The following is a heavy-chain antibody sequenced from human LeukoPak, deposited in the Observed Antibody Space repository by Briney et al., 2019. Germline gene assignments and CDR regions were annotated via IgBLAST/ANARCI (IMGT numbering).Heavy chain of an antibody. Sequence: ASVKVSCKTSGYTFNAYYMHWVRQATGQGLEWMGWMNPNSGNTGYAQKFQGRVTMTRNTSISTAYMELSSLRSEDTAVYYCARGLKLGYWGQGTLVTVSS. D-gene: IGHD3-16*01. CDR3: ARGLKLGY. J-gene: IGHJ4*02. CDR1: GYTFNAYY. V-gene: IGHV1-8*02. CDR2: MNPNSGNT.